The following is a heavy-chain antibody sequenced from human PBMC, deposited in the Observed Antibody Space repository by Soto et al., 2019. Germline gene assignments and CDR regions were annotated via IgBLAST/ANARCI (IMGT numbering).Heavy chain of an antibody. V-gene: IGHV4-59*01. CDR3: ARRGCSGGSCYSVWFDP. D-gene: IGHD2-15*01. CDR2: IYYSGST. J-gene: IGHJ5*02. CDR1: GGSISSYY. Sequence: PSETLSLTCTVSGGSISSYYWSWIRQPPGKGLEWIGYIYYSGSTNYNPSLKSRVTISVDTSKNQFSLKLSSVTAADTAVYYCARRGCSGGSCYSVWFDPWGQGTLVTSP.